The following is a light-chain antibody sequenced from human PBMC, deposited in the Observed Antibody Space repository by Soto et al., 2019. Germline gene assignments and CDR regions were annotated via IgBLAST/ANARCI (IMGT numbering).Light chain of an antibody. Sequence: QSVLTQPASVSGSLGQSITISCTESSSDVGRHNLVSWYQHHPGNAPKLIIYEVNKRPSGISDRFSGSKSGNTASLTISGLQAEDETDYYCCSYAGSMTFVCGTGTKVTVL. CDR3: CSYAGSMTFV. J-gene: IGLJ1*01. CDR1: SSDVGRHNL. V-gene: IGLV2-23*02. CDR2: EVN.